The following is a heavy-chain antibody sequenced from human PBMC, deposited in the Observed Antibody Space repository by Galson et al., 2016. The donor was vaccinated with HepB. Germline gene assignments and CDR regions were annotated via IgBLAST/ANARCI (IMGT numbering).Heavy chain of an antibody. CDR3: ARGSRYSGYEGWFDP. CDR1: GGSIRSSSYY. J-gene: IGHJ5*02. CDR2: LYYSGST. V-gene: IGHV4-39*01. Sequence: SETLSLTCTVSGGSIRSSSYYWGWIRQPPGKGLEWIGNLYYSGSTWYNPSLKSRVTLSVDTSENQFSLKLSSVTAADTAVYYCARGSRYSGYEGWFDPWGQGTLVTVSS. D-gene: IGHD5-12*01.